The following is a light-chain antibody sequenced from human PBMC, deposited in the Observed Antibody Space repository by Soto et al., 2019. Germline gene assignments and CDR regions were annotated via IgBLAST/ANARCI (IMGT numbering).Light chain of an antibody. CDR1: QGSRND. V-gene: IGKV1-6*01. CDR3: LQDYNYPRT. J-gene: IGKJ3*01. Sequence: AIQMTQSPSSLSASVRDRVTITCRASQGSRNDLGWYQQKPGKPPKLLIYAASSLQSGVPSRFSGSGSGTDFTLTISSLQPEDFATYYCLQDYNYPRTFGPGTKVDIK. CDR2: AAS.